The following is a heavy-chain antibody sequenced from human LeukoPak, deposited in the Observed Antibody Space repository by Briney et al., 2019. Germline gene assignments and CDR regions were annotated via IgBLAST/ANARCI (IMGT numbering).Heavy chain of an antibody. CDR1: GYTFTSYD. J-gene: IGHJ6*03. CDR2: MNPNSGNT. V-gene: IGHV1-8*03. D-gene: IGHD2-2*02. CDR3: ARGGQYCSSTSCYTGYYYYYMDV. Sequence: ASVKVSCKASGYTFTSYDINWVRQATGQGLEWMGWMNPNSGNTGYAQKFQGRVTITRNTSISTAYMELSSLRSEDTAVYYCARGGQYCSSTSCYTGYYYYYMDVWGKGTTVTVSS.